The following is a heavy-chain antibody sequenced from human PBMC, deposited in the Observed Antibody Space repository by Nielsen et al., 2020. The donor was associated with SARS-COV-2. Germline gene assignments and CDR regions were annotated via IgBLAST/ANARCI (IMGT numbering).Heavy chain of an antibody. D-gene: IGHD5-12*01. CDR2: ISGSGRTI. V-gene: IGHV3-11*04. Sequence: GESLKISCAASGFTVNNNYLTWVRQAPGKGLEWVSGISGSGRTIYYADSVKGRFTISRDNAKNSLYLQMNSLRAEDTAVYYCARDRSYSGYDSWRTQYFDYWGQGTLVTVSS. CDR3: ARDRSYSGYDSWRTQYFDY. J-gene: IGHJ4*02. CDR1: GFTVNNNY.